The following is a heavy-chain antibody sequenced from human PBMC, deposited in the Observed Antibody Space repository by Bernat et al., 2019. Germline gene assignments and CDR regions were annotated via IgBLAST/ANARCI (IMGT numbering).Heavy chain of an antibody. CDR3: AGDLWSGYWISGDDFDI. D-gene: IGHD3-3*01. Sequence: QVQLVQSGAAVKKPGASVNVSCKASCYTFTSYGISCVRHAPGQGLEWMRWLSAYNGNTNYAQKLQGRDTMNTDACASTAYMELRRLGSDDAAGYYCAGDLWSGYWISGDDFDIWGQGTMVTVSS. CDR1: CYTFTSYG. J-gene: IGHJ3*02. V-gene: IGHV1-18*01. CDR2: LSAYNGNT.